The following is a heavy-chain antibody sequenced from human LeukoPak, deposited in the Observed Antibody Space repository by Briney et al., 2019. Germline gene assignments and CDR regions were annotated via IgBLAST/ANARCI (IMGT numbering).Heavy chain of an antibody. D-gene: IGHD3-10*01. V-gene: IGHV1-18*01. Sequence: ASVKVSCKASNYTSTSYGISWVRQAPGQGLEWMAWINAYNGDTNYAQKLQGRVTLTTDTSTSTAYMELRSLRSDDTAVYYCARDGSGVWFDYWGQGTLVTVSS. CDR2: INAYNGDT. CDR1: NYTSTSYG. J-gene: IGHJ4*02. CDR3: ARDGSGVWFDY.